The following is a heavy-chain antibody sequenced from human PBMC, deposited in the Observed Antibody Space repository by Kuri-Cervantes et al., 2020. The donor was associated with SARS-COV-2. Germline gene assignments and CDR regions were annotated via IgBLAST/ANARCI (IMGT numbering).Heavy chain of an antibody. Sequence: APVKVSCKGSGYTLTELSLHWVRQAPGKGLEWMGGFDPEDGETIYAQKFQGRVTMTEDTSTDTAYMELSSLRSEDTAVYYCATDLRHYDFWSGYYPLGYFQHWGQGTLVTVSS. V-gene: IGHV1-24*01. CDR3: ATDLRHYDFWSGYYPLGYFQH. J-gene: IGHJ1*01. CDR2: FDPEDGET. D-gene: IGHD3-3*01. CDR1: GYTLTELS.